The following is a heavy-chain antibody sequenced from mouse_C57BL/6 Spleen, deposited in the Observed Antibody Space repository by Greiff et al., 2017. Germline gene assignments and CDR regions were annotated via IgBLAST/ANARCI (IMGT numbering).Heavy chain of an antibody. V-gene: IGHV1-18*01. D-gene: IGHD3-2*02. CDR1: GYTFTDSN. J-gene: IGHJ2*01. CDR3: ARHSSGLFDY. Sequence: VQLKESGPELVKPGASVKIPCKASGYTFTDSNLDWVKQSHGKSLEWIGDINPDNGGTIYNQNFKGKATLTVDKSSSTAYMELRSLTSEDTAVYYCARHSSGLFDYWGQGTTHTASS. CDR2: INPDNGGT.